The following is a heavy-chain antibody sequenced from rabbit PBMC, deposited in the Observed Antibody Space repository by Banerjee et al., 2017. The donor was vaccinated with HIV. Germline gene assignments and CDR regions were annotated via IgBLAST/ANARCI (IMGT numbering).Heavy chain of an antibody. D-gene: IGHD6-1*01. Sequence: EESGGDLVKPEGSLTLTCTASGFSFSSNYMCWVRQAPGKGPEWIACIYTGSGSTYYASWAKGRFTISSSTSLNTVDLQMTSLTAADTATYFCARGGDDTYGYATNLWGPGTLVTVS. J-gene: IGHJ4*01. CDR2: IYTGSGST. CDR1: GFSFSSNY. V-gene: IGHV1S47*01. CDR3: ARGGDDTYGYATNL.